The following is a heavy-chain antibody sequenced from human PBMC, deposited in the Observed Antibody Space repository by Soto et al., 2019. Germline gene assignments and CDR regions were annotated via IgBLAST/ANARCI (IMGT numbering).Heavy chain of an antibody. V-gene: IGHV5-51*01. CDR2: IYFRDSDV. Sequence: LGESLKISCQGSEDMFSNHWIGWVRQMPGKGLEWMGIIYFRDSDVRYSPSFQGQVTISADKSTSKAYLQWNSLEASDTAIYYCAVFRSSWFGDGRLDSWGPGTLVTVSS. CDR1: EDMFSNHW. J-gene: IGHJ4*02. CDR3: AVFRSSWFGDGRLDS. D-gene: IGHD6-13*01.